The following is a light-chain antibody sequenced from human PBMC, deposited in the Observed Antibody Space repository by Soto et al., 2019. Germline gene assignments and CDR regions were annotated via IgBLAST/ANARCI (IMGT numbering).Light chain of an antibody. CDR2: SNN. CDR1: SSNIGINT. J-gene: IGLJ2*01. CDR3: AGWDNSLNGLA. V-gene: IGLV1-44*01. Sequence: QSVLTQPPSASGTPGQRVTISCSGSSSNIGINTVNWYQQLPGTAPKLLIHSNNQRPSGVPDRFSGSKSGTSASLAISGLQSEDEADYYCAGWDNSLNGLAFGGGTKLTVL.